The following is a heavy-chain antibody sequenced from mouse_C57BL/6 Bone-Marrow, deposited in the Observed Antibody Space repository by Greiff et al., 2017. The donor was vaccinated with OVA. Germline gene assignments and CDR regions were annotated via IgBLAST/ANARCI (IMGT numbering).Heavy chain of an antibody. CDR1: GYTFTDYY. Sequence: QVQLQQSGAELVRPGASVKLSCKASGYTFTDYYINWVKQRPGQGLEWIARIYPGSGNTYYNEKFKGKATLTAEKSSSTAYMQLSSLTSEDSAVYFGAGGDYYGSSDWYFDVWGTGTTVTVSS. CDR3: AGGDYYGSSDWYFDV. CDR2: IYPGSGNT. J-gene: IGHJ1*03. V-gene: IGHV1-76*01. D-gene: IGHD1-1*01.